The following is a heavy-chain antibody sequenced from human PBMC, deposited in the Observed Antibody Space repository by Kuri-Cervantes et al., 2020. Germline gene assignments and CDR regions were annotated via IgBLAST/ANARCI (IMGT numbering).Heavy chain of an antibody. V-gene: IGHV1-46*01. D-gene: IGHD3-22*01. CDR1: GYTFTSYY. CDR3: AREESRATYYYDSSGLCFDY. J-gene: IGHJ4*02. CDR2: INPSGGST. Sequence: ASVKVSCKASGYTFTSYYMHWVRQAPGQGLEWMGIINPSGGSTSYAQKFQGRVTMNRDTSTSTVYMELSSLRSEDTAVYYCAREESRATYYYDSSGLCFDYWGQGTLVTVSS.